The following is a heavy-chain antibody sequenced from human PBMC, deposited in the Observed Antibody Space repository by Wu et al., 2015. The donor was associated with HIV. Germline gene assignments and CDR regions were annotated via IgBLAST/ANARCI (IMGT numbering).Heavy chain of an antibody. CDR1: GDSIGSGGYY. D-gene: IGHD4-17*01. CDR2: IYYSGIT. J-gene: IGHJ4*02. V-gene: IGHV4-30-4*08. Sequence: QVQLQESGPGLVKPSQTLSLTCTVSGDSIGSGGYYWNWIRQPPGKGLEWIGYIYYSGITYFNPSLSSRVSMTVDTSKNQFSLNLTSMTAADTAVYFCARAATVTTGFDFWGQGKLVAVSS. CDR3: ARAATVTTGFDF.